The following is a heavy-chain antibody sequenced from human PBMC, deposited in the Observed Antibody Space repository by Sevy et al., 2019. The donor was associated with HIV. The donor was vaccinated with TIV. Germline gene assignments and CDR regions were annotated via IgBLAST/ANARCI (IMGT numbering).Heavy chain of an antibody. J-gene: IGHJ6*02. CDR2: ISSSSSYI. CDR3: ARDFVPAALYESYGMDV. Sequence: GGSLRLSCAASGFTFSSYSMNWVRQAPGKGLEWVSSISSSSSYIYYADSVKGRFTITRDNAKNALYRQMNSLRAEDTAVYYCARDFVPAALYESYGMDVWGQGTTVTVSS. V-gene: IGHV3-21*01. D-gene: IGHD2-2*01. CDR1: GFTFSSYS.